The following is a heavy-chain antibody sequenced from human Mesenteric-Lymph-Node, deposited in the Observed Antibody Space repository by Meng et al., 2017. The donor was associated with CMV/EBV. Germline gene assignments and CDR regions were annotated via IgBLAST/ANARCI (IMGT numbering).Heavy chain of an antibody. CDR1: GFTFSSYW. D-gene: IGHD2-2*01. CDR2: INSDESST. J-gene: IGHJ4*02. V-gene: IGHV3-74*01. CDR3: AKPGSTSSAHYFDY. Sequence: GESLKISCAASGFTFSSYWMRWVRQAPGKGLVWVSRINSDESSTSYADSVKGRFTISRDNAKNTLYLQMNSLRAEDTAVYYCAKPGSTSSAHYFDYWGQGTLVTVSS.